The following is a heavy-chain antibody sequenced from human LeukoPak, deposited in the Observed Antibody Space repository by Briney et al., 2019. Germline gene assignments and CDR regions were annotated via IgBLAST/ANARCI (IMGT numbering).Heavy chain of an antibody. J-gene: IGHJ3*02. Sequence: SGGSLRLSCAASGFTFEDYAMHWVRHAPGKGLEWVSGISWNSGSIGYADSVKGRFTISRDNAKNSLYLQMNSLRAEDTALYYCAKDRRSLYDAFDIWGQGTMATVSS. CDR3: AKDRRSLYDAFDI. CDR1: GFTFEDYA. V-gene: IGHV3-9*01. CDR2: ISWNSGSI.